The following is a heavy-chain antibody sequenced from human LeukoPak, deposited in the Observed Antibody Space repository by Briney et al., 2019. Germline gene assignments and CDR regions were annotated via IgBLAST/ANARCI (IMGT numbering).Heavy chain of an antibody. CDR1: GGSISSGDYY. D-gene: IGHD3-10*01. V-gene: IGHV4-30-4*01. J-gene: IGHJ3*02. CDR3: ARALGFGESTDALDI. Sequence: SQTLSLTCTVSGGSISSGDYYWSWIRQPPGKGLEWIGYIYYSGSTYYNPSLKSRVTISVDTSKNQFSLKLSSVTAADTAVYYCARALGFGESTDALDIWGQGTMVTVSS. CDR2: IYYSGST.